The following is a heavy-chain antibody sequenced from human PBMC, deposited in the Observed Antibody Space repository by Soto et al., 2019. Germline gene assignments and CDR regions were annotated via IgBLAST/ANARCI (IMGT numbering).Heavy chain of an antibody. J-gene: IGHJ3*02. CDR1: GGSFSGYY. CDR2: INHSGST. V-gene: IGHV4-34*01. CDR3: ARVGLPSSSWLGAFDI. Sequence: QVQLQQWGAGLLKPSETLSLTCAVYGGSFSGYYWSWSRQPQGKGLERIGEINHSGSTNYNPSLKSRVTRAVDTSKNQFSLQLSAVTAADTAVYSCARVGLPSSSWLGAFDIWGQGTMVTVSS. D-gene: IGHD6-13*01.